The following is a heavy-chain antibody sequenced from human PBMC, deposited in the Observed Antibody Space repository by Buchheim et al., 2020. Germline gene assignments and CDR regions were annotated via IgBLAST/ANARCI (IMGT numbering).Heavy chain of an antibody. D-gene: IGHD3-16*01. J-gene: IGHJ4*02. CDR3: ARGGGDYRWFDL. V-gene: IGHV3-72*01. Sequence: EVQLVESGGGFVQPGGALILSCAVSGLTLSDYYMDWVRQAPGKGLEWVARTRNRANSYTTEYAASVKGRFIISRDDSKNSVYLQMNSLKSEDTAVYYCARGGGDYRWFDLWGQGTL. CDR2: TRNRANSYTT. CDR1: GLTLSDYY.